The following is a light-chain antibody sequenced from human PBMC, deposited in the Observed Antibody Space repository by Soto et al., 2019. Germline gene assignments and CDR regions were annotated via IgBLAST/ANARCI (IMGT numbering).Light chain of an antibody. CDR3: SSYTSSSTLV. J-gene: IGLJ1*01. CDR1: SSDVGGYNY. CDR2: EVS. Sequence: QSALTQAACVSGCPGQSITISCTGTSSDVGGYNYVSWYQQHPGKAPKLMIYEVSNRPSGVSNRFSGSKSGNTASLTISGLQAEDEADYYCSSYTSSSTLVFGTGTKVTVL. V-gene: IGLV2-14*01.